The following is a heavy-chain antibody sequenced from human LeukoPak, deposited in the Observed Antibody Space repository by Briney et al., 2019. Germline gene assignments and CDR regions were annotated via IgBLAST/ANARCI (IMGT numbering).Heavy chain of an antibody. CDR1: GFTFSSYS. CDR3: AREWNDYYDSSGYYDY. J-gene: IGHJ4*02. V-gene: IGHV3-21*01. CDR2: ISSSSSYI. Sequence: PGGSLRLSCAASGFTFSSYSMNWVRQAPGKGLEWVSSISSSSSYIYYADSVKGRFTISRDNAKNSLYLQINSLRAEDTAVYYCAREWNDYYDSSGYYDYWGQGTLVTVSS. D-gene: IGHD3-22*01.